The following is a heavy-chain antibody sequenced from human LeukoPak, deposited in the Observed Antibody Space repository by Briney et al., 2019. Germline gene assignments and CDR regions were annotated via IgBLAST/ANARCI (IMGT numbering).Heavy chain of an antibody. Sequence: GGSLRLSCAASGFTFSGSAIHWARQASGKGREWIGRIRSKSNSYATAYVASVKGRFTISRDDSKNTAYLQMNSLKTEDTAVYYCLTGTDAFDIWGQGTMVTVSS. CDR3: LTGTDAFDI. CDR1: GFTFSGSA. D-gene: IGHD2-8*02. J-gene: IGHJ3*02. V-gene: IGHV3-73*01. CDR2: IRSKSNSYAT.